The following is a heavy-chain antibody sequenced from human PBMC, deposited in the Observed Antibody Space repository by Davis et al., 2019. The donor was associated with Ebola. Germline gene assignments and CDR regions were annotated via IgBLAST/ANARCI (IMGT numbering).Heavy chain of an antibody. Sequence: AASVKVSCKAFGYTFRSFGITWVRHVPGQGLQWVAWINPDNGDTNIAPRFQGGVSVTADTSTNTASMEVTRLKNDDTALYYCAREDRASDYFFWGQGSQVTVSS. CDR1: GYTFRSFG. J-gene: IGHJ4*02. CDR3: AREDRASDYFF. CDR2: INPDNGDT. V-gene: IGHV1-18*01. D-gene: IGHD2/OR15-2a*01.